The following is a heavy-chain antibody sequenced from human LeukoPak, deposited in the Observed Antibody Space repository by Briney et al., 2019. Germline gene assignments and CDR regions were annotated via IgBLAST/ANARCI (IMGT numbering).Heavy chain of an antibody. Sequence: PSETLSLTCAVYGGSFSGYYWGWIRQPPGKGLEWIGEINHSGSTNYNPSLKSRVTISVDTSKNQFSLKLSSVTAADTAVYYCATYPRITIFGVVRENYMDVWGKGTTVTVSS. J-gene: IGHJ6*03. V-gene: IGHV4-34*01. D-gene: IGHD3-3*01. CDR1: GGSFSGYY. CDR2: INHSGST. CDR3: ATYPRITIFGVVRENYMDV.